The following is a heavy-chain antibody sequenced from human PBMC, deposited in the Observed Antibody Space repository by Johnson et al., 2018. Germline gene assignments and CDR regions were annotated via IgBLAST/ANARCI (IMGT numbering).Heavy chain of an antibody. CDR1: GFTFSSYG. Sequence: QVQLQESGGGVVQPGRSLRLSCAASGFTFSSYGMHWVRQAPGKGLEWVAVIWYDGSNKYYADSVKGRFTISRDNSKNTLYLQMNSLRAEDTAVYYCARKLYSDGMDVWGQGTTVTVSS. J-gene: IGHJ6*02. CDR2: IWYDGSNK. CDR3: ARKLYSDGMDV. D-gene: IGHD2-8*01. V-gene: IGHV3-33*01.